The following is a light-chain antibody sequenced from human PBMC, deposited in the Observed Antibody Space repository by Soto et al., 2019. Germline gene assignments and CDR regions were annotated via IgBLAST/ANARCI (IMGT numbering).Light chain of an antibody. V-gene: IGLV2-11*01. J-gene: IGLJ1*01. CDR1: ISDVAGYNY. CDR2: DVS. Sequence: QSLLTQPRSVSGSPGQSVTISCTGTISDVAGYNYVSWYQQHPGKAPKLMIYDVSKRPSGVPDRFSGSKSGNTASLTISGLQAEDEADYYCCSYAGSYTFNSVFGTGTKVTVL. CDR3: CSYAGSYTFNSV.